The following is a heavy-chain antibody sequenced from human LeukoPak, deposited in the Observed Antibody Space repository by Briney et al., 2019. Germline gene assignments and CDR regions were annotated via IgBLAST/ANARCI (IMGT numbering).Heavy chain of an antibody. J-gene: IGHJ4*02. CDR3: ARDSVGATNYFDY. D-gene: IGHD1-26*01. CDR1: GFTFSSYG. CDR2: ISYDGSNK. Sequence: GGSLRLSCAASGFTFSSYGMHWVRQAPGKGLEWVAVISYDGSNKYYAESVKGRFTISRDNSKNTLYLQMNSLRAEDTAVYYCARDSVGATNYFDYWGQGTLVTVSS. V-gene: IGHV3-30*03.